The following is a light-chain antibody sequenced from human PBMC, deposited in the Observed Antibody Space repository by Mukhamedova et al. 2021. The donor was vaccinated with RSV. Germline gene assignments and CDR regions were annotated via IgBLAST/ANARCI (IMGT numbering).Light chain of an antibody. CDR3: QKYNGAPRM. CDR2: GAS. Sequence: WYQRRVHGTAPKLLIYGASTLQSGVPSRFSGSGFGTDFTLTITSLQPEDIATYYCQKYNGAPRMFGQGTKVEIK. V-gene: IGKV1-27*01. J-gene: IGKJ1*01.